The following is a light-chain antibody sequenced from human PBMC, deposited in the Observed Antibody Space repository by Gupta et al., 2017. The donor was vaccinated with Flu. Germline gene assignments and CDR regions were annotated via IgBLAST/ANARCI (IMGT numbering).Light chain of an antibody. V-gene: IGKV1-5*03. J-gene: IGKJ1*01. Sequence: DVQMTQSPSTLSASVGDRVTMTCRASQSISTWLAWYQQKPGKAPRLLIYKASTLESGVPSRFRGSGSGTEFTLTISGLQPDDFATYYCQQDNCHSRAFGQGTKLEIK. CDR1: QSISTW. CDR3: QQDNCHSRA. CDR2: KAS.